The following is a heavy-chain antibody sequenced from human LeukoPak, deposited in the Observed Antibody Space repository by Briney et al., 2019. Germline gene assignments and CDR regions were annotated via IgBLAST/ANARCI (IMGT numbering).Heavy chain of an antibody. J-gene: IGHJ4*02. Sequence: GGSLRLSCAASGFTFNSYAMHWVRQAPGKGLEWVAVISNDGSNKYYADSVKGRFTISRDNSKNTLYLQMNSLRAEDTAVYYCARDPSGIAAAADSFDYWGQGTLVTVSS. CDR2: ISNDGSNK. CDR3: ARDPSGIAAAADSFDY. V-gene: IGHV3-30-3*01. D-gene: IGHD6-13*01. CDR1: GFTFNSYA.